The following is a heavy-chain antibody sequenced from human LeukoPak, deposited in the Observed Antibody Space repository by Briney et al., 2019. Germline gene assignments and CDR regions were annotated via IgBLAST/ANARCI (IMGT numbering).Heavy chain of an antibody. J-gene: IGHJ4*02. D-gene: IGHD3-22*01. Sequence: GGSLRLSCAASGFIVSSHYMSWIRQAPGKGLEWVAVLHSDGRIHYAASVKGRFTISRDNSKNTLYLEMNSLRAEDMAVYYCATPERSDTSGYYYWGQGTLVTVSS. CDR2: LHSDGRI. V-gene: IGHV3-53*01. CDR3: ATPERSDTSGYYY. CDR1: GFIVSSHY.